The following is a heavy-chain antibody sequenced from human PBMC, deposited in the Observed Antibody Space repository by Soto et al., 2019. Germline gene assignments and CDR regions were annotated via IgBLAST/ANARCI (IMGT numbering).Heavy chain of an antibody. CDR3: VRQGIGNLHGLVDV. CDR1: SGPTSSHN. Sequence: QVQLQQSGPGLVKPSETLSLTCSVSSGPTSSHNWGWIRQTPGRGLEWIGYVDSTGGTSYNPSLNSRVTRSADTSTNHISLTLTSVTAADTAVYYCVRQGIGNLHGLVDVWGQGTTVRVSS. V-gene: IGHV4-59*08. D-gene: IGHD1-1*01. CDR2: VDSTGGT. J-gene: IGHJ6*02.